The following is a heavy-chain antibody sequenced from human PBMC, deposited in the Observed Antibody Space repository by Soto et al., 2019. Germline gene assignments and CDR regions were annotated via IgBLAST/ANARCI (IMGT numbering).Heavy chain of an antibody. J-gene: IGHJ6*02. D-gene: IGHD3-3*01. V-gene: IGHV1-18*01. CDR1: GYTFTSSG. CDR2: ISSDNGNT. CDR3: ARDQGITTFRVYSMYYYGMDV. Sequence: QVQLVQSGAEVKKPGASVKVSCKASGYTFTSSGISWVRQAPGQGLEWMGWISSDNGNTNYAQHLQGRVSMTTDTSTSTAYMDLRSLRSDDTAVYYCARDQGITTFRVYSMYYYGMDVWGQGTTVTVSS.